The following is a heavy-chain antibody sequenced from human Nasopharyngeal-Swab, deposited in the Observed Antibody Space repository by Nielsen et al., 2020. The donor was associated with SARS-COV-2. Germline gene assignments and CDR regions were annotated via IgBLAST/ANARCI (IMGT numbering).Heavy chain of an antibody. CDR3: ARGYDFRSGSNAFDI. Sequence: GSRKISGAASGFTFSSYSMNWVRQAPGKGLEWVSSITSGSSYIYYADSVKGRFTISRDNAKNSLFLQMNSLRAEDTAVYYCARGYDFRSGSNAFDIWGQGTMVTVSS. CDR1: GFTFSSYS. D-gene: IGHD3-3*01. CDR2: ITSGSSYI. J-gene: IGHJ3*02. V-gene: IGHV3-21*01.